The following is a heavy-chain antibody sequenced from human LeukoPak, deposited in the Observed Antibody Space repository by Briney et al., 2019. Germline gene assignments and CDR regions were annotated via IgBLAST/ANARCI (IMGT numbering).Heavy chain of an antibody. J-gene: IGHJ3*02. Sequence: PGGSLRLSCAASGFTFSSYGMHWVRQAPGKGLEWVAFIRFDGSTKYYADSVKGRFTISRDNSKNTFYLRMNSLRGGDTAVYYCASSLMTTVTTGAFDIWGQGTMVTVSS. CDR1: GFTFSSYG. V-gene: IGHV3-30*02. CDR2: IRFDGSTK. D-gene: IGHD4-17*01. CDR3: ASSLMTTVTTGAFDI.